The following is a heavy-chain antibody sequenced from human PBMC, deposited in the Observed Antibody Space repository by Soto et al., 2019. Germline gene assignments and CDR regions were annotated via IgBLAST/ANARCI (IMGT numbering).Heavy chain of an antibody. CDR3: ARDPGYGTENYYFDY. V-gene: IGHV3-33*01. D-gene: IGHD5-18*01. J-gene: IGHJ4*02. CDR1: GLTFSSYG. CDR2: IWYDGSNK. Sequence: PGGSLRLSCAASGLTFSSYGMHWVRQAPGKGLEWVAVIWYDGSNKYYADSVKGRFTISRDNSKNTLYLQMNSLRAEDTAVYYCARDPGYGTENYYFDYWGQGTLVTVSS.